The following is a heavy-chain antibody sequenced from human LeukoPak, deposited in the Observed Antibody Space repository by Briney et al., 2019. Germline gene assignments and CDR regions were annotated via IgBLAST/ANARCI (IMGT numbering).Heavy chain of an antibody. J-gene: IGHJ4*02. V-gene: IGHV5-51*04. D-gene: IGHD6-13*01. Sequence: GEYLKISCKGSGYSFPSYWIGWVRQMPGKGLGWMGIIYPGDSDTRYSASYQWQLPICADMPISAAYQEWISLKASDTAMYYCARSPGYSSSWPFDYWGQGTLVTVSS. CDR2: IYPGDSDT. CDR1: GYSFPSYW. CDR3: ARSPGYSSSWPFDY.